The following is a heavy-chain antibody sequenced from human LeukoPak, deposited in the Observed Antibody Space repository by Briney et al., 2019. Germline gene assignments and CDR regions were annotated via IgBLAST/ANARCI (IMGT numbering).Heavy chain of an antibody. D-gene: IGHD6-19*01. CDR3: ASWGLVPHDAFDI. Sequence: SVKVSCKASGGTFSSYAISWVRQAPGQGLEWMGRIIPIFGTANYAQKFQGRVTITTDESTSTAYMELSSLRSEDTAVYYCASWGLVPHDAFDIWGQGTMVTVSS. CDR2: IIPIFGTA. J-gene: IGHJ3*02. CDR1: GGTFSSYA. V-gene: IGHV1-69*05.